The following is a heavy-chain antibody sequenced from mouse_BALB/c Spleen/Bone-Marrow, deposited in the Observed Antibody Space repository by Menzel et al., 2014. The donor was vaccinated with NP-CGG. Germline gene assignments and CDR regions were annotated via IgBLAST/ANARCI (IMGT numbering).Heavy chain of an antibody. J-gene: IGHJ2*02. CDR1: GYTFTNYW. CDR3: ARGRTTVVSDY. V-gene: IGHV1-69*02. Sequence: QVQLKDSGAEVVKPGASVKVSCKASGYTFTNYWMQWVKQRPGQGLEWIGEIEPSDSYTNYNQDFKGKATLTVDKSSSTAYVQLSSLTSEDSAVYYCARGRTTVVSDYWGQGTSLTVSS. D-gene: IGHD1-1*01. CDR2: IEPSDSYT.